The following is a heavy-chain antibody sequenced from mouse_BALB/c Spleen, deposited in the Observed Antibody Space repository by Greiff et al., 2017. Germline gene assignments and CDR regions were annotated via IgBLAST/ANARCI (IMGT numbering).Heavy chain of an antibody. Sequence: EVKLEESGGGLVQPGGSMKLSCVASGFTFSNYWMNWVRQSPEKGLEWVAEIRLKSNNYATHYAESVKGRFTISRDDSKSSVYLQMNNLRAEDTGIYYCTRSTMITPAWFAYWGQGTLVTVSA. CDR3: TRSTMITPAWFAY. J-gene: IGHJ3*01. V-gene: IGHV6-6*02. D-gene: IGHD2-4*01. CDR2: IRLKSNNYAT. CDR1: GFTFSNYW.